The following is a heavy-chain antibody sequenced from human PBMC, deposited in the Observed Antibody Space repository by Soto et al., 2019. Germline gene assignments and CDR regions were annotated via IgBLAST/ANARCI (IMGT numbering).Heavy chain of an antibody. CDR2: INAGNGNT. Sequence: QVQLVQSGAEVKKPGASVEVSCKASGYTFTSYAMHWVRQAPGQRLEWMGWINAGNGNTKYPQKFQGRVTITRDTSASTAYMELSSLRSEDTAVYYCARSITLAGDYWGQGTLVTVSS. V-gene: IGHV1-3*01. CDR3: ARSITLAGDY. CDR1: GYTFTSYA. D-gene: IGHD1-20*01. J-gene: IGHJ4*02.